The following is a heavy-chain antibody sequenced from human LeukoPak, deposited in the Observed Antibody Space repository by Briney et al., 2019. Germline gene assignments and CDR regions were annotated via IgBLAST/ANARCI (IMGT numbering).Heavy chain of an antibody. CDR2: IKQDGSEK. D-gene: IGHD2-15*01. CDR1: GFTFSSYW. CDR3: ARAKDPLPSSLFASDY. Sequence: PGGSLRLSCAAFGFTFSSYWMSWVRQAPGKGLEWVASIKQDGSEKYYVDSVKGRFTISRDNAKNSLSLQMNSLRAEDTAVYYCARAKDPLPSSLFASDYWGQGTLVTVSS. V-gene: IGHV3-7*03. J-gene: IGHJ4*02.